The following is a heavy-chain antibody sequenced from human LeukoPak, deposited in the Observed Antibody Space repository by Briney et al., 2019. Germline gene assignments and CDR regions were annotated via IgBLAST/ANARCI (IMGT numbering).Heavy chain of an antibody. CDR2: ISGSGGST. J-gene: IGHJ4*02. CDR1: GGTFSSYA. V-gene: IGHV3-23*01. D-gene: IGHD3-10*01. Sequence: ASVKVSCKASGGTFSSYAMSWVRQAPGKGLEWVSTISGSGGSTYYADSVKGRFTISRDNSKNTLYLQMNSLRAEDTAVYYCAAGGSGSYHYWGQGTLVTVSS. CDR3: AAGGSGSYHY.